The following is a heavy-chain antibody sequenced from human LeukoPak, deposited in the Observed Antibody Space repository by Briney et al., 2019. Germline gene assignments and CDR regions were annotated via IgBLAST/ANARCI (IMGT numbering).Heavy chain of an antibody. Sequence: GGSLRLSCAASGFTFSSYSMNWVRQAPGKGLEWVSSISSSSSHIYYADSVKGRFTISRDNAKNSLYLQMNSLRAEDTAVYYCARRSPNWFDPWGQGTLVTVSS. CDR3: ARRSPNWFDP. V-gene: IGHV3-21*01. CDR2: ISSSSSHI. J-gene: IGHJ5*02. CDR1: GFTFSSYS.